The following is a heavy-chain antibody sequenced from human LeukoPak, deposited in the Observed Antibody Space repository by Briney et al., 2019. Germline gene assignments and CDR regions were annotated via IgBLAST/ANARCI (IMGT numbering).Heavy chain of an antibody. Sequence: GGSLRLSCKASGFTFNSYAMSWVRQAPGKGLEWVSAISGSGASTFYADSVKGRFTISRDNSRSTVHLQEHSIRAEDTAIYYCAKDEGTMTAPYWGQGTLVTVSS. CDR2: ISGSGAST. CDR3: AKDEGTMTAPY. V-gene: IGHV3-23*01. CDR1: GFTFNSYA. J-gene: IGHJ4*02.